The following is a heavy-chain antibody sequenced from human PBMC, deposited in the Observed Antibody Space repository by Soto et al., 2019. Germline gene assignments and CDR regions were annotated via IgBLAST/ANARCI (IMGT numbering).Heavy chain of an antibody. D-gene: IGHD3-3*01. V-gene: IGHV1-18*01. CDR3: ARGARFGVVIIDPNFAY. CDR1: GYTVTSYG. CDR2: ISAYNGNT. J-gene: IGHJ4*02. Sequence: ASVKVSCKASGYTVTSYGISWVRQAPGQGLEWMGWISAYNGNTNYAQKLQGRVTMTTDTSTSTAYMELRSLRSDDTAVYYCARGARFGVVIIDPNFAYWGQGTLVTVSS.